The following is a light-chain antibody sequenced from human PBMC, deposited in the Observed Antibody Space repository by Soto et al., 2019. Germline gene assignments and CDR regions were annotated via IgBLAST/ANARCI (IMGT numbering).Light chain of an antibody. V-gene: IGKV1D-12*01. CDR3: QQCNILPLT. CDR2: GAT. J-gene: IGKJ4*01. Sequence: DIQMTQSPSSVSASVGDSVTITCRASQSVRAWLAWYQQKEGKAPKLLIYGATSLLRGVPRRFSGSGSGTDFTLTISGLLPEDFATYYCQQCNILPLTFGGGTKVEIK. CDR1: QSVRAW.